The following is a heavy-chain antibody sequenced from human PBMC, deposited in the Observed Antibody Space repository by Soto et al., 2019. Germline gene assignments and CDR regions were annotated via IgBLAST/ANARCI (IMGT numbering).Heavy chain of an antibody. Sequence: SETLSLTCSVSVGSLTNNAFYWGWIRQPPGQGLEWIGSILYSGYNYYNPSLRSRVTISVDSSKNQFSLKLISVTAADTAVYFCARQKGRGYDILTGAERHQKKNYWGQGTLVTVSS. D-gene: IGHD3-9*01. CDR2: ILYSGYN. CDR1: VGSLTNNAFY. CDR3: ARQKGRGYDILTGAERHQKKNY. J-gene: IGHJ4*02. V-gene: IGHV4-39*01.